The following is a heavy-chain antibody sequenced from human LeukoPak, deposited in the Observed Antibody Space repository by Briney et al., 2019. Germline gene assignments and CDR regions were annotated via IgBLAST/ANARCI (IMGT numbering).Heavy chain of an antibody. D-gene: IGHD3-10*01. CDR1: GFTFTSYA. J-gene: IGHJ4*02. CDR3: VKSGSGSYHNPDFDY. Sequence: PGGCLRLFCAASGFTFTSYAMGSVRQTPGKGLEWVPSISYGGGSTQYAGSVKGRFTISRDNSKNTLHLQMNSLRAEDTAVYYCVKSGSGSYHNPDFDYWGQGTLVTVSS. V-gene: IGHV3-23*01. CDR2: ISYGGGST.